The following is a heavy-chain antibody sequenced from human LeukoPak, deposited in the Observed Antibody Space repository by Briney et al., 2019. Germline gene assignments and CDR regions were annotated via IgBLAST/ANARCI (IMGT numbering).Heavy chain of an antibody. CDR2: IIPIFGTA. V-gene: IGHV1-69*13. CDR3: ARERYDSSGYYRPEYFQH. D-gene: IGHD3-22*01. J-gene: IGHJ1*01. CDR1: GGTFSSYA. Sequence: ASVKVSCKVSGGTFSSYAISWVRQAPGQGLEWMGGIIPIFGTANYAQKFQGRVTITADESTSTAYMELSSLRSEDTAVYYCARERYDSSGYYRPEYFQHWGQGTLVTVSS.